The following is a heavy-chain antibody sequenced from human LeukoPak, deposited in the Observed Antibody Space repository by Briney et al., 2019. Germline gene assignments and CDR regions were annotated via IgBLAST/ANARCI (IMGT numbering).Heavy chain of an antibody. D-gene: IGHD3-22*01. CDR2: IYSGGNT. Sequence: GGSLRLSCAASGFTVSSNYMSWVRQAPGKGLEWVSVIYSGGNTYYADSVKGRFTISRDNSKNTLYLQMTSLRAEDTAVYYCARADYYDSSGYNDYWGQGTQVTVSS. CDR3: ARADYYDSSGYNDY. CDR1: GFTVSSNY. V-gene: IGHV3-53*01. J-gene: IGHJ4*02.